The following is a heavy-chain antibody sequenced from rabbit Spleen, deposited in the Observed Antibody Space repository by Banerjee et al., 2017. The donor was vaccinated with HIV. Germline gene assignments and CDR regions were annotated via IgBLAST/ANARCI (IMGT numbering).Heavy chain of an antibody. CDR2: AYAGSSGGT. CDR1: GFSFNGFSFNGGYD. D-gene: IGHD1-1*01. Sequence: QSLEESGGGLVKPGASLTLTCKASGFSFNGFSFNGGYDMCWVRQAPGKGLEWVACAYAGSSGGTYSATWAKGRVTISKTSSTTVTLQMTSLTAADTATYFCARDSSSSFSSYGMDLWGQGTLVTVS. CDR3: ARDSSSSFSSYGMDL. V-gene: IGHV1S40*01. J-gene: IGHJ6*01.